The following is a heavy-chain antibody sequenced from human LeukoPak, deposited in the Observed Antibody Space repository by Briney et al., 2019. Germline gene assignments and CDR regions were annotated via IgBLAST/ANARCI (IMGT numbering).Heavy chain of an antibody. V-gene: IGHV1-2*02. J-gene: IGHJ3*02. CDR3: ARGIVVVPAATLYAFDI. CDR2: INPNSGGT. CDR1: GYTFTGYY. D-gene: IGHD2-2*01. Sequence: GASVKVSCKASGYTFTGYYMHWVRQAPGQGLEWMGWINPNSGGTNYAQKFQGRVTMTRDTSISTAYMELSRLRSDDTAAYYCARGIVVVPAATLYAFDIWGQGTMVTVSS.